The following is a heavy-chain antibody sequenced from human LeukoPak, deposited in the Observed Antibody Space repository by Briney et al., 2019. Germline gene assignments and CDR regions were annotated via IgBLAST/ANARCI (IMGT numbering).Heavy chain of an antibody. D-gene: IGHD3-10*01. CDR2: ISYDGSNE. CDR3: ARVGYYSSGPFSYFDY. Sequence: GGSLRLSCAASGFTFSRDGMHWVRQAPGKGLEWVAVISYDGSNEYYADSVKGRFTISRDSSENTLYLQMNSLRVEDTAVYYCARVGYYSSGPFSYFDYWGQGTLVTVSS. V-gene: IGHV3-30*03. J-gene: IGHJ4*02. CDR1: GFTFSRDG.